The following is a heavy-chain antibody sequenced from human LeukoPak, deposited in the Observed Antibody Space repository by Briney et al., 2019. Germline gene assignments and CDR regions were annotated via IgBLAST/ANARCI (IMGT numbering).Heavy chain of an antibody. CDR3: ARGRITMVRGAPGCFDY. CDR1: GGSISSSSYY. D-gene: IGHD3-10*01. CDR2: IYYSGST. Sequence: SETLSLTCTVSGGSISSSSYYWGWIRQPPGKGLEWIGSIYYSGSTYYNPSLKSRVTISVDTSKNQFSLKLSSVTAADTAVYYCARGRITMVRGAPGCFDYWGQGTLVTVSS. V-gene: IGHV4-39*07. J-gene: IGHJ4*02.